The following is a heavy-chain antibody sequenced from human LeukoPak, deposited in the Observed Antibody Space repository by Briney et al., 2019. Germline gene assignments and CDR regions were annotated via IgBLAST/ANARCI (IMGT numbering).Heavy chain of an antibody. Sequence: GGSLRLSCVASGFSFSDYGMHWVRQTPGKGLECVAFIHYGGSNTYYADSVKGRITISRDDSKNTLYLQMNSLRVEDTAVYYCAKLAKYFYGSETYYFFEHWGQGTPVTASS. J-gene: IGHJ4*02. CDR3: AKLAKYFYGSETYYFFEH. D-gene: IGHD3-10*01. CDR1: GFSFSDYG. CDR2: IHYGGSNT. V-gene: IGHV3-30*02.